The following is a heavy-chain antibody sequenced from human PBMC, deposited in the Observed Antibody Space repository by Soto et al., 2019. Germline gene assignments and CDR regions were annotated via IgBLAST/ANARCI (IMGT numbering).Heavy chain of an antibody. Sequence: ASVKVSCKASGYTFTSYDINWVRQATGQGLEWMGGMNPNSGNTGYAQKFQGRVTMTRNTSINTAYMELSSLRSEDTAVYYCAKWSNSSSWQVYGMDVWGQGTTVTVSS. J-gene: IGHJ6*02. D-gene: IGHD6-13*01. V-gene: IGHV1-8*01. CDR3: AKWSNSSSWQVYGMDV. CDR2: MNPNSGNT. CDR1: GYTFTSYD.